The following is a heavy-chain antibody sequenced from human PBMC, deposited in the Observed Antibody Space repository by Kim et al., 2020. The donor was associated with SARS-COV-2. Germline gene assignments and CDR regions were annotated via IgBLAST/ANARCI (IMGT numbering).Heavy chain of an antibody. J-gene: IGHJ5*02. V-gene: IGHV1-69*13. CDR1: GGTFSSYA. Sequence: SVKVSCKASGGTFSSYAISWVRQAPGQGLEWMGGIIPIFGTANYAQKFQGRVTITADESTSTAYMELSSLRSEDTAVYYCARDQYTVTTFKYWFDPWGQGTLVTVSS. CDR3: ARDQYTVTTFKYWFDP. CDR2: IIPIFGTA. D-gene: IGHD4-4*01.